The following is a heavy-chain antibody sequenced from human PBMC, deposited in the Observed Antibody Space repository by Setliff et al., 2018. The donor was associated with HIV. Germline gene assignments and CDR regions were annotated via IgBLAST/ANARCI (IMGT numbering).Heavy chain of an antibody. CDR1: GFSISSRYY. D-gene: IGHD3-22*01. CDR2: IYHTGSS. V-gene: IGHV4-38-2*02. J-gene: IGHJ4*02. CDR3: ARDVLDLVISVYGF. Sequence: SETLSLTCDVSGFSISSRYYWGWIRQSPGKGLEWIGNIYHTGSSYYNPYLNDRATISLDTSKNQFSLKLTSVTAADTAVYYCARDVLDLVISVYGFWGQGIPVTVSS.